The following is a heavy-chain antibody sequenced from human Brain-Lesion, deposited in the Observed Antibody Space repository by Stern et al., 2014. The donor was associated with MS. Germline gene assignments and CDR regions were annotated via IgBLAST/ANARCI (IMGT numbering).Heavy chain of an antibody. J-gene: IGHJ6*02. CDR2: IKRNTGGT. D-gene: IGHD3-3*01. CDR3: ARDQRGITIFGVVTDYYYLGMDV. Sequence: VQLVESGAEVKKPGASVKVSCKTSGYIFTGYYIHWVRQAPGQGLEWMAWIKRNTGGTKYAQKFQGRVTMSRDTSISTAYVELSSLTSDDTAVYYCARDQRGITIFGVVTDYYYLGMDVWGQGTTVTVSS. V-gene: IGHV1-2*02. CDR1: GYIFTGYY.